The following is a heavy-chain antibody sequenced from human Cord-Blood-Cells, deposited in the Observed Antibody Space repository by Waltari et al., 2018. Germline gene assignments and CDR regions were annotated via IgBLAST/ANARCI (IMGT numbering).Heavy chain of an antibody. D-gene: IGHD6-6*01. CDR3: ARPPYSSSQYFQH. CDR1: GYTFTSYA. Sequence: QVQLVQSGAEVKKPGASVKVSCKASGYTFTSYAMHWVRQAPGQRLEWMGWINAGNGNTKYSQKFQGRVTITRDTSASTSYMELSSLRSEDTAVDYCARPPYSSSQYFQHWGQGTLVTVSS. V-gene: IGHV1-3*01. J-gene: IGHJ1*01. CDR2: INAGNGNT.